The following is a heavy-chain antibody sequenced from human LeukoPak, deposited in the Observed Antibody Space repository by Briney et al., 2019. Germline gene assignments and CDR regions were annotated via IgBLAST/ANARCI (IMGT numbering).Heavy chain of an antibody. V-gene: IGHV4-30-4*01. CDR2: IYYSGST. Sequence: SQTLSLTCTVSGGSISSGDYYWSWIRQPPGKGLEWIEYIYYSGSTYYNPSLKSRVTISVDTSKNQFSLKLSSVTAADTAVYYCARDTHCSSTSCPPDYWGQGTLVTVSS. CDR3: ARDTHCSSTSCPPDY. D-gene: IGHD2-2*01. J-gene: IGHJ4*02. CDR1: GGSISSGDYY.